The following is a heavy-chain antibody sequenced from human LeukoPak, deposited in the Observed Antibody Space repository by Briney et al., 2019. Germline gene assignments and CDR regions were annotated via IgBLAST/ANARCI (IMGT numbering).Heavy chain of an antibody. CDR1: GGSFSGYY. V-gene: IGHV4-34*01. J-gene: IGHJ4*02. CDR2: INHSGST. CDR3: ARAPVIDSGYDY. Sequence: SETLSLTCAVYGGSFSGYYWSWIRQPPGKGLEWIGEINHSGSTNYNPSIKSRVTISVDTSKNQFSLKLSSVTAADTAVYYCARAPVIDSGYDYWGQGTLVTVSS. D-gene: IGHD5-12*01.